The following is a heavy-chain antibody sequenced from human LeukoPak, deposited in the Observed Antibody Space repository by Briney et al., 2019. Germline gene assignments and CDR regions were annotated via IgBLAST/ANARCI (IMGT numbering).Heavy chain of an antibody. D-gene: IGHD1/OR15-1a*01. V-gene: IGHV3-30-3*01. CDR3: ARVAGRNKCDY. CDR1: GFTFSSYA. J-gene: IGHJ4*02. Sequence: PGRSLRLSCAASGFTFSSYAMHWVRQAPGKGLEGVAVISYDGSNKYYADSVKGRFTISRDNSKNTLYLQMNSLRAEDTAVYYCARVAGRNKCDYWGQGTLVTVSS. CDR2: ISYDGSNK.